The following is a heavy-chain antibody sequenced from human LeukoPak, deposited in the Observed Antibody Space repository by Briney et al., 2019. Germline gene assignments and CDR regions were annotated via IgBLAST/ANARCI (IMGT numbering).Heavy chain of an antibody. CDR1: GFTFSSYS. V-gene: IGHV3-21*04. CDR2: IRSSSSYI. D-gene: IGHD3-10*01. CDR3: AKDKFPMVRGSGGFDP. J-gene: IGHJ5*02. Sequence: GGSLRLSCAASGFTFSSYSMNWVRQAPGKGLEWVSSIRSSSSYIYYADSVKGRFTISRDNAKNSLYLQMNSLRAEDTALYYCAKDKFPMVRGSGGFDPWGQGTLVTVSS.